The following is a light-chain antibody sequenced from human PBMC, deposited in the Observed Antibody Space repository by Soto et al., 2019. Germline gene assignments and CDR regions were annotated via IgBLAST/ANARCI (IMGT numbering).Light chain of an antibody. Sequence: QSALTQPASVSGSPGQSITISCTGTSSDVGGYNYVSWYQQYPGKAPKLMIYEVTNRPSGVSNRFSGSKSGNTASLTISGLQAEDEADYYCSSYTPSSTLFGGGTQLTVL. J-gene: IGLJ2*01. CDR3: SSYTPSSTL. V-gene: IGLV2-14*01. CDR1: SSDVGGYNY. CDR2: EVT.